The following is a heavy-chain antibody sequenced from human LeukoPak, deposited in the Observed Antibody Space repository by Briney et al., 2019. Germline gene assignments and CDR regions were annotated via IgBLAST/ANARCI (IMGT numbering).Heavy chain of an antibody. Sequence: GGSLRLSCAASGFTFSSYGMHWVRQAPGKGLEWVAVISYDGSNKYYAGSVKGRFTISRDNSKNTLYLQMNSLRAEDTAVYYCAKVGGIDYWGQGTLVTVSS. CDR3: AKVGGIDY. V-gene: IGHV3-30*18. J-gene: IGHJ4*02. CDR1: GFTFSSYG. CDR2: ISYDGSNK. D-gene: IGHD2-15*01.